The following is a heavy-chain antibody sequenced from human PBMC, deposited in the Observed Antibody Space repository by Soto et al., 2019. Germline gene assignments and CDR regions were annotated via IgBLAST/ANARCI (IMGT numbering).Heavy chain of an antibody. CDR3: ARVGGGYYGSGSPYYYYYYYMDV. Sequence: SETLSLTCTVSGGSISSYYWSWIRQPPGKGLEWIGYIYYSGSTNYNPSLKSRVTISVDTSKNQFSLKLSSVTAADTAVYYCARVGGGYYGSGSPYYYYYYYMDVWGKGTTVTVSS. J-gene: IGHJ6*03. D-gene: IGHD3-10*01. V-gene: IGHV4-59*01. CDR2: IYYSGST. CDR1: GGSISSYY.